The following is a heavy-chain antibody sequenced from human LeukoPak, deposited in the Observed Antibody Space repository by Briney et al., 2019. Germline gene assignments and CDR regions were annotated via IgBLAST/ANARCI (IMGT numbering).Heavy chain of an antibody. V-gene: IGHV3-9*01. D-gene: IGHD6-19*01. J-gene: IGHJ4*02. CDR3: AKGVAGAPKVLDY. CDR1: GFTFDDYA. Sequence: GGSLRLSCAASGFTFDDYAMHWVRQAPGKGLEWVSGISWNSGSIGYADSVKGRFTISRDNSKNTLYLQMNSLRAEDTAVYYCAKGVAGAPKVLDYWGQGTLVTVSS. CDR2: ISWNSGSI.